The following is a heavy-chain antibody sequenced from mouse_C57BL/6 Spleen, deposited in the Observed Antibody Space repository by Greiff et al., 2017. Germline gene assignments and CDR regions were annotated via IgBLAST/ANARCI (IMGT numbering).Heavy chain of an antibody. Sequence: QVQLKQSGTELVKPGASVKLSCKASGYTFTSYWMHWVKQRPGQGLEWIGNINPSNGGTNYNEKFKSKATLTVDKSSSTAYMQLSSLTSEDAAVYYCARTYDYDWYFDVWGTGTTVTVSS. D-gene: IGHD2-4*01. CDR2: INPSNGGT. CDR1: GYTFTSYW. CDR3: ARTYDYDWYFDV. V-gene: IGHV1-53*01. J-gene: IGHJ1*03.